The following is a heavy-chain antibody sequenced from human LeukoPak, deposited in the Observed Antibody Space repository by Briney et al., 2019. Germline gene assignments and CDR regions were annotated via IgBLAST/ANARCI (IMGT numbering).Heavy chain of an antibody. D-gene: IGHD5-18*01. J-gene: IGHJ4*02. V-gene: IGHV4-34*01. Sequence: PSETLSLTCAVYGGSFSGYYWSWLRQPPGKGLEWIGEINHSGSTNYNPSLTSRVTISVDTSKNQFSLKLSSVTAADTAVYYCARGRPYRRIQLWLTGPFDYWGQGTLVTVSS. CDR3: ARGRPYRRIQLWLTGPFDY. CDR1: GGSFSGYY. CDR2: INHSGST.